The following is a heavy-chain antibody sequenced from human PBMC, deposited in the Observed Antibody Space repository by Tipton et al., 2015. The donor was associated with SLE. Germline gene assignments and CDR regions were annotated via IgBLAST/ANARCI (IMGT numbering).Heavy chain of an antibody. Sequence: TLSLTCTVSGVSISSHYWSWIRQPPGKGLEWIGYIYYSGSTKYKPSLKSRVTISIDMSKNQFSLKLSSVTAADTAVYYCARDVTVAYFGMDVWGQGTTVTVSS. D-gene: IGHD2-15*01. V-gene: IGHV4-59*11. CDR1: GVSISSHY. J-gene: IGHJ6*02. CDR2: IYYSGST. CDR3: ARDVTVAYFGMDV.